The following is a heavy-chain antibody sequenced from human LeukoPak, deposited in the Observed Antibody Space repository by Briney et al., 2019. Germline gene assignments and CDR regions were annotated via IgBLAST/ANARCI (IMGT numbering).Heavy chain of an antibody. V-gene: IGHV3-23*01. J-gene: IGHJ4*02. D-gene: IGHD6-13*01. CDR3: AKDAAAAGD. Sequence: SGGSLRLSCAASGFSFRNTWMSWVRQAPGKGLEWVSAISGSGGSTYYADSVKGRFTISRDNSKNTLYLQMNSLRAEDTAVYYCAKDAAAAGDWGQGTLVTVSS. CDR2: ISGSGGST. CDR1: GFSFRNTW.